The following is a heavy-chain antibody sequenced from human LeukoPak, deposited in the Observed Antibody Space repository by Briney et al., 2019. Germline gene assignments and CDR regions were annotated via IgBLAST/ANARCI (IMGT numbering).Heavy chain of an antibody. J-gene: IGHJ1*01. CDR2: IYYSGST. CDR1: GGSISSYY. D-gene: IGHD2-2*01. Sequence: SETLSLTCTVSGGSISSYYWSWIRQPPGKGLEWIGYIYYSGSTNYNPSLKSRVTISVDTSKNQFSLKLSSVTAADTAVYYCARGGMGIVPAATAPYFQHWGRGTLVTVSS. CDR3: ARGGMGIVPAATAPYFQH. V-gene: IGHV4-59*01.